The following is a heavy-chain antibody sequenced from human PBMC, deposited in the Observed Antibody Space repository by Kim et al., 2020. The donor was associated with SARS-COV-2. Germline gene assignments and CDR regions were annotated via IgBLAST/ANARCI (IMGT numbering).Heavy chain of an antibody. V-gene: IGHV1-69*13. D-gene: IGHD4-17*01. CDR1: GGTFSSYA. J-gene: IGHJ6*02. Sequence: SVKVSCKASGGTFSSYAISWLRQAPGQGVEWMGGSIPIFGTANYAQKFEGRVTITADESTSTAYMELSSLRSEDTAVYYCAREGDYGDYFSRGDYYYGMDVWGQ. CDR2: SIPIFGTA. CDR3: AREGDYGDYFSRGDYYYGMDV.